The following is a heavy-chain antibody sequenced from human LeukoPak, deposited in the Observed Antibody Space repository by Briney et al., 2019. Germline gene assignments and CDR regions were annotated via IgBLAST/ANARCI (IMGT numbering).Heavy chain of an antibody. CDR2: IYYSGST. Sequence: SETLSLTCSVSGGSIRYTSYYWGWIRQPPGKGLEWIGSIYYSGSTYYNPSLKSRVTISVDTSKNQFSLKLSSVTAADTAVYYCPAIAAAGTVDYWGQGTLVTVSS. CDR1: GGSIRYTSYY. CDR3: PAIAAAGTVDY. D-gene: IGHD6-13*01. V-gene: IGHV4-39*07. J-gene: IGHJ4*02.